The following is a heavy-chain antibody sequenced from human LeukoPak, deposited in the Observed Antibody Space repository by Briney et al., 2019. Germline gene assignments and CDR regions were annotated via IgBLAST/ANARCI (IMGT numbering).Heavy chain of an antibody. D-gene: IGHD3-22*01. Sequence: GGSLRLSCAASGFTFSSYAMSWVRQAPGKGLEWVSGISGSGGSTYYADSVKDRFTISRDNSKNTLYLQMNSLRAEDTAVYYCAKSHYYDSTGYYYYYYGMDVWGQGTTVTVSS. CDR2: ISGSGGST. CDR1: GFTFSSYA. J-gene: IGHJ6*02. V-gene: IGHV3-23*01. CDR3: AKSHYYDSTGYYYYYYGMDV.